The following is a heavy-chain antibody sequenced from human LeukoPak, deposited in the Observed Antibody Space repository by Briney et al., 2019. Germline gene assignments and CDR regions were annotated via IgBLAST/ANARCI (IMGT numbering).Heavy chain of an antibody. J-gene: IGHJ3*02. CDR1: GGSISSYY. D-gene: IGHD2-21*01. CDR2: IYTSGST. CDR3: ARESPIGIVVTFDI. V-gene: IGHV4-4*07. Sequence: SETLSLTCTVSGGSISSYYWSWIRQPAGKGLEWIGRIYTSGSTNYNPSLKSRVTISVDTSKNQFSLKLSSVTAADTAVYYCARESPIGIVVTFDIWGQGTMVTVSS.